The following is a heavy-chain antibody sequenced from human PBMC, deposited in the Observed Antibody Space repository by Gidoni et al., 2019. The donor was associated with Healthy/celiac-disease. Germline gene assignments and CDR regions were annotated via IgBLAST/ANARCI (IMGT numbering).Heavy chain of an antibody. CDR3: TRDYYDRNWFDP. CDR2: IRSKANSYAT. CDR1: GCTFSGSA. D-gene: IGHD3-22*01. J-gene: IGHJ5*02. V-gene: IGHV3-73*01. Sequence: EVQLVESGGGLVQPGGSLKLSCAASGCTFSGSAMHWVRQASGKGLEWVGRIRSKANSYATAYAASVKGRFTISRDDSKNTAYLQMNSLKTEDTAVYYCTRDYYDRNWFDPWGQGTLVTVSS.